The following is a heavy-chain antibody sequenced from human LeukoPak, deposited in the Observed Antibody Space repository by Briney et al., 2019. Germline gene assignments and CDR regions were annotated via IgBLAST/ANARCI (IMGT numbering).Heavy chain of an antibody. Sequence: EGSLRLSCAASGFTFDDYGMSWVRQAPGKGLEWVSTISSDGSAIFYAASVKGRFTISRDNATDSLYLQMNSLRAEDTAVYYCARDGGSGWFFRYWGQGTLVTVSS. J-gene: IGHJ4*02. CDR1: GFTFDDYG. V-gene: IGHV3-20*04. CDR2: ISSDGSAI. D-gene: IGHD6-19*01. CDR3: ARDGGSGWFFRY.